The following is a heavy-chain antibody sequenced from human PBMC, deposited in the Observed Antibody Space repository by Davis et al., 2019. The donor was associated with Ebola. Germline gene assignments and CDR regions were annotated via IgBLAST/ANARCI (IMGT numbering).Heavy chain of an antibody. J-gene: IGHJ6*02. V-gene: IGHV3-49*04. CDR1: GFTFGDYA. D-gene: IGHD3-3*01. CDR3: TKDGARISIFGVVISDYYYYVMDV. Sequence: PGGSLRLSCTASGFTFGDYAMSWVRQAPGKGLEWVGFIRSKAYGGTTEYAASVKGRFTISRDDSKSIAYLQMNSLKTEDKAVYYCTKDGARISIFGVVISDYYYYVMDVWGQGTTVTGSS. CDR2: IRSKAYGGTT.